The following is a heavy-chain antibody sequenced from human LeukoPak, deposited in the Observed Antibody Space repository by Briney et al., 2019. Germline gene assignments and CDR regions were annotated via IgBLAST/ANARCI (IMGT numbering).Heavy chain of an antibody. CDR2: IRYDGSNK. D-gene: IGHD4-17*01. CDR3: ARTLARWALTVTRAWYFGL. Sequence: PGGSLRLSCAASGFTFSSYGMHWVRQAPGKGLEWVAFIRYDGSNKYYADSVKGRFTISRDNSKNTLYLQMNSLRAEDTAVYYCARTLARWALTVTRAWYFGLWGRGTLVTVSS. J-gene: IGHJ2*01. CDR1: GFTFSSYG. V-gene: IGHV3-30*02.